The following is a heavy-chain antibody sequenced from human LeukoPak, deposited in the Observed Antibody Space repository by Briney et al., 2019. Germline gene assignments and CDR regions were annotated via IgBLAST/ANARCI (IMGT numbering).Heavy chain of an antibody. CDR2: INPNSGGT. CDR3: ARVFQLWLNWFDP. V-gene: IGHV1-2*06. Sequence: ASVKVSCKASGYTFTGYNMHWVRQAPGQGLEWMGRINPNSGGTNYAQKFQGRVTMTRDTSISTAYMELSRLRSDDTAVYYCARVFQLWLNWFDPWGQGTLDTVSS. D-gene: IGHD5-18*01. J-gene: IGHJ5*02. CDR1: GYTFTGYN.